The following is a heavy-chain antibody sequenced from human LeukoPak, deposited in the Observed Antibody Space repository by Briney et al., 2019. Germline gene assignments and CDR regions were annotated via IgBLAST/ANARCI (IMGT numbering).Heavy chain of an antibody. CDR3: ASNRGYYYDSTSAFDI. Sequence: PSETLSLTCIVSGGSISSYYWGWIRQPPGKGLEWIGYIYYSGSTNYNPPLKSRVTISVDTSKNQFSLKLSSVTAADTAVYYCASNRGYYYDSTSAFDIWGQGTMVTVSS. D-gene: IGHD3-22*01. CDR2: IYYSGST. J-gene: IGHJ3*02. V-gene: IGHV4-59*01. CDR1: GGSISSYY.